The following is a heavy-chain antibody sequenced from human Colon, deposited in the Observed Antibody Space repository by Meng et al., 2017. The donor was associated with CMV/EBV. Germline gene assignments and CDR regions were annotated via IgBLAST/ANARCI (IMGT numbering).Heavy chain of an antibody. CDR3: ARAPYNWNDEGWFDP. D-gene: IGHD1-20*01. CDR2: INPNSGGT. CDR1: GYTVTGYY. V-gene: IGHV1-2*02. J-gene: IGHJ5*02. Sequence: VQLRQPWGEMTKPGAAVKVSCKASGYTVTGYYMPWVRQAPGQGLEWMGWINPNSGGTNYAQKFQGRVTMTRDTSISTAYMELSRLRSDYTAVYYCARAPYNWNDEGWFDPWGQGTLVTVSS.